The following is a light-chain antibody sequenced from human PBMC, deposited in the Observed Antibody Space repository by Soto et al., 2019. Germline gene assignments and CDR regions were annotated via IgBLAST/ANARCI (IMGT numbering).Light chain of an antibody. J-gene: IGKJ1*01. CDR3: QHYNSYSEA. CDR2: KAS. Sequence: DVQMTQSPSTLSGSVGCRVTITCRASQTISSWLAWYQQKPGKAPKLLIYKASTLKSGVPSRFSGSGSGTEFTLTISSLQPDDFATYYCQHYNSYSEAFGQGTK. CDR1: QTISSW. V-gene: IGKV1-5*03.